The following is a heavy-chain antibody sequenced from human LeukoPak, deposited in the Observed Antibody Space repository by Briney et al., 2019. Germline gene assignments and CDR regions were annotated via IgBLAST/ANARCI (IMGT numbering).Heavy chain of an antibody. CDR3: ATKGGNDCVTS. Sequence: PGRSLRLSCAASGFTFSSNDMHWVRQAPGKGLEWVAVIWFDGSNKYYADSVKGRFTISRDNSRNTLYLQMNRLRADDTAMYYCATKGGNDCVTSWGQGTLVTVSS. CDR2: IWFDGSNK. J-gene: IGHJ5*02. D-gene: IGHD2-21*02. CDR1: GFTFSSND. V-gene: IGHV3-33*01.